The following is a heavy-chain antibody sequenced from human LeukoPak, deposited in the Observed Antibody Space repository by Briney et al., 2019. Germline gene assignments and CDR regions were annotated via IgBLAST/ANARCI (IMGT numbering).Heavy chain of an antibody. J-gene: IGHJ1*01. CDR2: VSNSGGST. V-gene: IGHV3-23*01. CDR1: GFTFSSYA. Sequence: GGSLRLSCAASGFTFSSYAMSWVRQAPGKGLEWVSGVSNSGGSTYYADSVRGRFTVSRDNSKNTLYLQMDSLRVEDTAVYYCAIMHGYYDGTGYWVQWGQGTLVTVSS. D-gene: IGHD3-22*01. CDR3: AIMHGYYDGTGYWVQ.